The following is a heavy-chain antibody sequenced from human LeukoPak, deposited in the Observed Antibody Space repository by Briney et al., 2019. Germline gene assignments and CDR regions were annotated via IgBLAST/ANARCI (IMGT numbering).Heavy chain of an antibody. CDR2: INHSGST. D-gene: IGHD6-13*01. Sequence: SETLSLTCAVYGGSFSGYYWSWIRQPPGKGLEWIGEINHSGSTNYNPSLKSRGTISVDTSKNQFSLKLSSVTAADTAVYYCASYQLAFDYWGQGTLVTVSS. CDR1: GGSFSGYY. CDR3: ASYQLAFDY. V-gene: IGHV4-34*01. J-gene: IGHJ4*02.